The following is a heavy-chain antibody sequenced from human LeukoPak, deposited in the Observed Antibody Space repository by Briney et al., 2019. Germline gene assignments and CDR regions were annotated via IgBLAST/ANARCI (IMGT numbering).Heavy chain of an antibody. D-gene: IGHD4-17*01. CDR1: SGSISSGGYY. Sequence: SETLSLTCTVSSGSISSGGYYWSWIRQHPGKGLEWIGYIYYSGSTYYNPSLKSRVTISVDTSKNQFSLKLSSVTAADTAVYYCARVPPGVTTSRFDPWGQGTLVTVSS. CDR3: ARVPPGVTTSRFDP. V-gene: IGHV4-31*03. J-gene: IGHJ5*02. CDR2: IYYSGST.